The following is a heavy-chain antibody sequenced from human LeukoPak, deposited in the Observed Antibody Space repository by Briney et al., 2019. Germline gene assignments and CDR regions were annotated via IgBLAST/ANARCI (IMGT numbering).Heavy chain of an antibody. J-gene: IGHJ6*02. CDR3: ARDIKGGATHYYGMDV. V-gene: IGHV3-30-3*01. D-gene: IGHD1-26*01. Sequence: GGSLRLSCAASGFTFNIYAMHWVRQAPGKGLEWVAVISFDGSNKYYADSVKGRITISRDNSKNTLYLQMNSLRAEVTAVYYCARDIKGGATHYYGMDVWGQGTTVTVSS. CDR1: GFTFNIYA. CDR2: ISFDGSNK.